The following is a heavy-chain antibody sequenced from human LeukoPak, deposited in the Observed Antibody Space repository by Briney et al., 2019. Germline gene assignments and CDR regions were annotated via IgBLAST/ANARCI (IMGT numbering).Heavy chain of an antibody. V-gene: IGHV3-66*01. Sequence: GGSLRLSCAASGLTVSRNYMNWVRQAPGMGLEWVAVIYSGGSTYYADSVKDRFTISRDNSKNTLYLQMNSLRVEDTAVYYCAKDREYSYGYDYWGQGTLVTVSS. D-gene: IGHD5-18*01. CDR3: AKDREYSYGYDY. CDR2: IYSGGST. CDR1: GLTVSRNY. J-gene: IGHJ4*02.